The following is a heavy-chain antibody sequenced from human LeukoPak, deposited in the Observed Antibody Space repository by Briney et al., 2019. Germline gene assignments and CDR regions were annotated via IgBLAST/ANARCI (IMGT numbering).Heavy chain of an antibody. CDR3: ASMYYYDSSGPKFDY. Sequence: SETLSLTCTVSGGSISSYCWSWIRQPPGKGLEYIGYIYHSGYTNYNPSLKSRVTISVDTSKNQFSLTLSSVTAADTAVYYCASMYYYDSSGPKFDYWGQGTLVTVSS. CDR1: GGSISSYC. CDR2: IYHSGYT. V-gene: IGHV4-59*08. D-gene: IGHD3-22*01. J-gene: IGHJ4*02.